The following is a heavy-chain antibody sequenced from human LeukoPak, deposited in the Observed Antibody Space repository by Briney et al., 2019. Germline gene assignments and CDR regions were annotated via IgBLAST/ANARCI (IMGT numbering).Heavy chain of an antibody. CDR3: VRHPPYGDGISGPLDG. V-gene: IGHV4-39*01. Sequence: SETLSLTCTVSGGSISSSSYYWGWIRQPPGKGLEWIGSIYSSGSTYYNPSLKSRVTISVDTSKNQFSLKLTSVTAADTAVYYCVRHPPYGDGISGPLDGWGQGTLVTVSS. CDR2: IYSSGST. J-gene: IGHJ4*02. CDR1: GGSISSSSYY. D-gene: IGHD4-17*01.